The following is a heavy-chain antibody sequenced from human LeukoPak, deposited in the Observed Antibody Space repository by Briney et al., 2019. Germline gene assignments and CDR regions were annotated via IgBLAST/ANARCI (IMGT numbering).Heavy chain of an antibody. CDR1: GGSISSGGYS. D-gene: IGHD3-3*01. V-gene: IGHV4-30-2*01. CDR2: IYHSGST. CDR3: ARAGYDFWSGYSHDAFDI. J-gene: IGHJ3*02. Sequence: SETLSLTCAVSGGSISSGGYSWSWIRQPPGKGLEWIGYIYHSGSTYYNPSLKSRVTISVDRSKNQFSLKLSSVTAADTAVYYCARAGYDFWSGYSHDAFDIWGQGKMVTVSS.